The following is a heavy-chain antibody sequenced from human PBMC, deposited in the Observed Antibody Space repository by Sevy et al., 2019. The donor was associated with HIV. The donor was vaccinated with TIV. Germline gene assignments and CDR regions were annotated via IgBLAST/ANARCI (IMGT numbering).Heavy chain of an antibody. CDR2: ISGSGGST. V-gene: IGHV3-23*01. J-gene: IGHJ6*03. Sequence: GGSLRLSCAASGFTFSSYAMSWVRQAPGKGLEWVSAISGSGGSTYYADSVKGRFTISRDNSKNTLYLQMNSLRAEDTAVYYCAKGGDSSSWKRYYYYMDVWVKGTTVTVSS. CDR3: AKGGDSSSWKRYYYYMDV. D-gene: IGHD6-13*01. CDR1: GFTFSSYA.